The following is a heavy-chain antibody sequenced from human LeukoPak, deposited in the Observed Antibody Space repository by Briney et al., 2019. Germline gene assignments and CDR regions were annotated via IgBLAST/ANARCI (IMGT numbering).Heavy chain of an antibody. J-gene: IGHJ5*02. CDR2: ISSSSSSYI. D-gene: IGHD3-3*01. CDR3: ASLTYYDFWSGPNWFDP. CDR1: GFTFSSYS. Sequence: GGSLRLSCAASGFTFSSYSMNWVRQAPGKGLEWVSSISSSSSSYIYYADSVKGRFTISRDNAKNSLYLQMNSLRAEDTAVYYCASLTYYDFWSGPNWFDPWGQGTLVTVSS. V-gene: IGHV3-21*01.